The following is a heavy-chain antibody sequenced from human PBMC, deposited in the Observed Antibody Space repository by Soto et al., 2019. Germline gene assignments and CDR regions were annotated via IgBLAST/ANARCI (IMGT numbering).Heavy chain of an antibody. CDR2: ISAYNGNT. CDR1: GYTFTSYG. J-gene: IGHJ5*02. CDR3: ARVGADIVVVVAEEWFDP. D-gene: IGHD2-15*01. V-gene: IGHV1-18*01. Sequence: QVQLVQSGAEVKKPGASVKVSCKASGYTFTSYGISWVRQAPGPGLEWMGWISAYNGNTNYAQKLQGRVTMTTDTSTSTAYMELRSLRSDDTAVYYCARVGADIVVVVAEEWFDPWGQGTLVTVSS.